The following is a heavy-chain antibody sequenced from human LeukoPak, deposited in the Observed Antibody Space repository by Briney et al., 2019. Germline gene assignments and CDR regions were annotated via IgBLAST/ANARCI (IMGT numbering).Heavy chain of an antibody. V-gene: IGHV3-21*01. CDR2: ISSSSSYI. CDR3: ARTGGRYCSSTSCYFYFQH. J-gene: IGHJ1*01. D-gene: IGHD2-2*01. Sequence: GGSLRLSCAASGFTFSSYSMNWVRQAPGKGLEWVSSISSSSSYIYYADSVKGRFTISRDNAKNSLYLQMNSLRAEDTAVYYCARTGGRYCSSTSCYFYFQHWGQGTLSPSPQ. CDR1: GFTFSSYS.